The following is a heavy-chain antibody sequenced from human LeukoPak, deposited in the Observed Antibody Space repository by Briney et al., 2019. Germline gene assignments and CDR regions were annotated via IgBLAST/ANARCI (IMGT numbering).Heavy chain of an antibody. CDR3: ARRDSSDWPIDF. J-gene: IGHJ4*02. D-gene: IGHD6-19*01. V-gene: IGHV3-74*01. Sequence: PGGSPRLSCAASGFTFSSYWMYWVRQAPGKGLVWVAHINSGGSVTSHVDSVKGRFTISRDNAKNTLYLQMISLRAEDSAVYYCARRDSSDWPIDFWGQGTLVTVSS. CDR1: GFTFSSYW. CDR2: INSGGSVT.